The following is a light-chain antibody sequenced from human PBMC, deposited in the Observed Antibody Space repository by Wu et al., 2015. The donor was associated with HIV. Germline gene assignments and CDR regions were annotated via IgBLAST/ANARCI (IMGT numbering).Light chain of an antibody. CDR1: QSLTNNY. CDR3: RQYGSSRVT. V-gene: IGKV3-20*01. Sequence: EIVLTQSPATLSLSPGDRATLSCRASQSLTNNYFAWYQQKPGQAPRLLIYGASSRATAIPDRFSGSGSGTDFTLTISRLEPEDFAVYYRRQYGSSRVTFGGGTKVEIK. J-gene: IGKJ4*01. CDR2: GAS.